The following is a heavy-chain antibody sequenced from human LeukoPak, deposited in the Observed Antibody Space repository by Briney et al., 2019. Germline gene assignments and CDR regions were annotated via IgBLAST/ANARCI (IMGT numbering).Heavy chain of an antibody. V-gene: IGHV4-38-2*02. CDR1: GYSIAHGFF. D-gene: IGHD2-15*01. Sequence: ASETLSLTCTVSGYSIAHGFFWAWIRQPPGGGLEWIGSLYHSGTTYYNTSLKSRISTSVDTSKNQFSLKLRLVTAADTAVYYCARVEVPRDINDWYFDLWGRGTLITVSS. CDR3: ARVEVPRDINDWYFDL. J-gene: IGHJ2*01. CDR2: LYHSGTT.